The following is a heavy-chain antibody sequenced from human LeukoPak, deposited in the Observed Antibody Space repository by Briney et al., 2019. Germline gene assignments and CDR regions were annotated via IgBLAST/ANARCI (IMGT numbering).Heavy chain of an antibody. CDR2: ISAYNGNT. CDR1: GYTFTSYG. D-gene: IGHD1-7*01. Sequence: ASVKVSCKASGYTFTSYGISWVRQAPGQGLEWMGWISAYNGNTNYAQKLQGRVTMTTDTSTSTAYMELRSLRSGDTAVYYCASGTSGPLYYYYYMDVWGKGTTVTVSS. CDR3: ASGTSGPLYYYYYMDV. J-gene: IGHJ6*03. V-gene: IGHV1-18*01.